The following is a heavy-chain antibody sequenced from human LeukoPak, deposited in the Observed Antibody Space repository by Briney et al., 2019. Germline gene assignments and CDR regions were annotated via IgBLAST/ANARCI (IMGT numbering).Heavy chain of an antibody. Sequence: GLVCVSLIYRDASPPNYAASVKGRFPISRHNARNTLYLQMNSLRAEDTAVYYCARINSEDDSWGQGTLVTVSS. V-gene: IGHV3-74*01. CDR2: IYRDASPP. D-gene: IGHD3-10*01. CDR3: ARINSEDDS. J-gene: IGHJ5*01.